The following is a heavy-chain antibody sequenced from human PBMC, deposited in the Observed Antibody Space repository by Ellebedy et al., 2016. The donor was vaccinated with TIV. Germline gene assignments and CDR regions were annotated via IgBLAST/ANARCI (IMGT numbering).Heavy chain of an antibody. CDR1: GYTFAGAY. D-gene: IGHD3-10*01. V-gene: IGHV1-2*02. CDR3: ARDGPSIMVELDY. Sequence: AASVKVSCKASGYTFAGAYIYWLRQAPGQGIEYMGWLNANNGDTNYAQKFQGRVTMTRDTSIRTLYMEMSSLRSDDTAVYYCARDGPSIMVELDYWGQGTQVTVSS. CDR2: LNANNGDT. J-gene: IGHJ4*02.